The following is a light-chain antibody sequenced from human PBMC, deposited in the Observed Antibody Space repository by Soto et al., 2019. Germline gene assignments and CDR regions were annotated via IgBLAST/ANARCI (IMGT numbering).Light chain of an antibody. J-gene: IGLJ3*02. Sequence: QSVLTQPPSVSGAPGQGVTISCTGSSSNIGAGYDVHWYQQLPGTAPKLLIYGNSNRPSGVPDRFSGSKSGTSASLAITGLQAEDEADYHCQSYDSSLSGTWVFGGGTKVTVL. CDR1: SSNIGAGYD. CDR3: QSYDSSLSGTWV. V-gene: IGLV1-40*01. CDR2: GNS.